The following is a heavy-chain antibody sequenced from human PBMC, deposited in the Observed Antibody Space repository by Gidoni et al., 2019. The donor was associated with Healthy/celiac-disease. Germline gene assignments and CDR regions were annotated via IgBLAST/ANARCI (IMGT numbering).Heavy chain of an antibody. CDR1: GGTFSSYA. Sequence: QVQLVQSGAEVKKPGSSVKVSCKASGGTFSSYAISWVRQAPGQGLEWMGGIIPIFGTANYAQKFQGRVTITADKSTSTAYMELSSLRSEDTAVYYCARDGGFIGYCTNGVNEACGMDVWGQGTTVTVSS. CDR2: IIPIFGTA. D-gene: IGHD2-8*01. CDR3: ARDGGFIGYCTNGVNEACGMDV. J-gene: IGHJ6*02. V-gene: IGHV1-69*06.